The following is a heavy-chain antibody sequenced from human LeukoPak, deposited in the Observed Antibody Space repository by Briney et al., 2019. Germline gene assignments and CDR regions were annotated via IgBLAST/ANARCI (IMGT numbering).Heavy chain of an antibody. CDR2: IYHSGST. CDR1: GYSISSGYY. V-gene: IGHV4-38-2*02. J-gene: IGHJ4*02. D-gene: IGHD3-22*01. CDR3: ASFIAASDGYDSSGYFPPNY. Sequence: SETLSLTCTVSGYSISSGYYWGWIRQPPGKGLEWIGSIYHSGSTYYNPSLKSRVTISVDTSKNQFSLKLSSVTAADTAVYYCASFIAASDGYDSSGYFPPNYWGQGTLVTVSS.